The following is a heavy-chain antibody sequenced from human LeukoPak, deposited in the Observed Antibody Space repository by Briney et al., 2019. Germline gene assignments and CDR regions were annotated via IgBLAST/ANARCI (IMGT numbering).Heavy chain of an antibody. CDR1: GGSISSGSYY. J-gene: IGHJ5*02. Sequence: SETLSLTRTVSGGSISSGSYYWSWIRQPAGKGLEWIGRIYSSGSTNYNPSLKSRVTISADTSKNQFSLKLNSVTASDTAIFYCARRDYVGGFDPWGQGTLVTVSS. CDR3: ARRDYVGGFDP. CDR2: IYSSGST. V-gene: IGHV4-61*02. D-gene: IGHD3-16*01.